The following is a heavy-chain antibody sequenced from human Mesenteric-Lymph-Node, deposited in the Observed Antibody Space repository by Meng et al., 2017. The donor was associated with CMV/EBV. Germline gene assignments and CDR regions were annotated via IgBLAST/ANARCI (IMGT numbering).Heavy chain of an antibody. D-gene: IGHD2-15*01. CDR2: IRTRTSTI. Sequence: GESLKISCAASGFAFASYAMSWVRQAPGKGLEWVSYIRTRTSTIYYADSVKGRFTISRDNSNNTLFLQMNSLRDEDTAVYHCAKDQRHCSGGKCLFDYWGQGTPVTVSS. CDR1: GFAFASYA. J-gene: IGHJ4*02. V-gene: IGHV3-48*02. CDR3: AKDQRHCSGGKCLFDY.